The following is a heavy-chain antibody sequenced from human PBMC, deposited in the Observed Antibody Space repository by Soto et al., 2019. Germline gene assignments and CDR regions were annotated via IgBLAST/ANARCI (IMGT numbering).Heavy chain of an antibody. Sequence: QVQLQESGPGLVKPSQTLSLTCTVSGGSISSGGYYWSWIRQHPGKGLEWIGYIYYSGSTYYNPSLMSRVIKSVYTSKNQFSLNLSSVTAADTAVYYWARGPDCSTSFYNVRWFDPWGQGTLVTVSS. D-gene: IGHD2-2*02. CDR2: IYYSGST. V-gene: IGHV4-31*03. CDR3: ARGPDCSTSFYNVRWFDP. CDR1: GGSISSGGYY. J-gene: IGHJ5*02.